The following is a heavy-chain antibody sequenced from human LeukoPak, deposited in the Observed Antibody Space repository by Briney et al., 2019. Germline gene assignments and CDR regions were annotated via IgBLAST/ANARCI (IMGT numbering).Heavy chain of an antibody. Sequence: GGSLRLSCAASGFTFSSYSMNWVRQAPGKGLEWVSYISSSSSTIYYADSVKGRFTISRDNSKNTLYLQMNSLRAEDTAVYYCAKAESSSWYVYWGQGTLVTVSS. D-gene: IGHD6-13*01. V-gene: IGHV3-48*01. CDR2: ISSSSSTI. CDR3: AKAESSSWYVY. CDR1: GFTFSSYS. J-gene: IGHJ4*02.